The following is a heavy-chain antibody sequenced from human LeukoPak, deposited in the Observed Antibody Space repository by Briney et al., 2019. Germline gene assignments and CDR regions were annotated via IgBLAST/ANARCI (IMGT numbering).Heavy chain of an antibody. Sequence: ASVTVSCKTSGYTFTTYDINWVRQATGQGLEWMGWMDPDSGNTGYAQKFQGRLTINRDTSISTAYMELSSLTSEDTAVYYCARETRSSSVLNPWGQGTLVTVSS. CDR2: MDPDSGNT. CDR1: GYTFTTYD. V-gene: IGHV1-8*03. CDR3: ARETRSSSVLNP. D-gene: IGHD6-13*01. J-gene: IGHJ5*02.